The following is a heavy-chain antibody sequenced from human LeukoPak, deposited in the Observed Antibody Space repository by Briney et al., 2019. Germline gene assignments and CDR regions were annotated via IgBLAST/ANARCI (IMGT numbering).Heavy chain of an antibody. D-gene: IGHD3-10*01. CDR2: IYYSGST. CDR1: GGSISSYY. V-gene: IGHV4-59*01. CDR3: AREGDWVDYGSGSYFRD. J-gene: IGHJ4*02. Sequence: PSETLSLTCTVSGGSISSYYWSWIRQPPGKGLEWIGYIYYSGSTNYNPSLKSRVTISVDTSKNQFSLKLSSVTAADTAVYYCAREGDWVDYGSGSYFRDWGQGTLVTVSS.